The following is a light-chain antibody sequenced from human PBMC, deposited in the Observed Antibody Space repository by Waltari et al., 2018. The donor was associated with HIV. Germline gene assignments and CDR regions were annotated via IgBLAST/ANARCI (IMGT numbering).Light chain of an antibody. V-gene: IGLV2-23*02. CDR2: EVN. CDR3: CSYAGSATLI. CDR1: SSNVRGHNL. J-gene: IGLJ2*01. Sequence: QSALTQPASVSGSPGQSITISCTGTSSNVRGHNLVSWYQHHPGTVPKLLLYEVNKGPSGVPDRFSGSKSGNTASLTISALQAEDEADYYCCSYAGSATLIFGGGTTLTVL.